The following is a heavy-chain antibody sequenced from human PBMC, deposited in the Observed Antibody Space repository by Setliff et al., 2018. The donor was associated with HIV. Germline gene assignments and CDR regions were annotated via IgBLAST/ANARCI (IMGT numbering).Heavy chain of an antibody. Sequence: SETLSLTCAVYGGSFSGYYWSWIRQPPGKGLEWIGEINHSGSTNYNPSLKSRVTISVDTSKNQFSLKLSSVTAADTAVYYCARHPYYYDSSGYHAPNWFDPWGQGTLVTVSS. V-gene: IGHV4-34*01. CDR3: ARHPYYYDSSGYHAPNWFDP. D-gene: IGHD3-22*01. CDR2: INHSGST. CDR1: GGSFSGYY. J-gene: IGHJ5*02.